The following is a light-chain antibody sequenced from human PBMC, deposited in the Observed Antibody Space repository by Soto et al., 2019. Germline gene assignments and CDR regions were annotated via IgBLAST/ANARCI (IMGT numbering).Light chain of an antibody. J-gene: IGKJ4*01. Sequence: DIQMTQSPSTLPASVGDRFTITCRSSEDISTWLAWYQQKPVKAPKLLIYAASSLQSGVPSRFSGSGSGTDFTLTISSLQPEDFATYFCQQVESYPSTFGGGTKVDIK. V-gene: IGKV1-12*02. CDR2: AAS. CDR3: QQVESYPST. CDR1: EDISTW.